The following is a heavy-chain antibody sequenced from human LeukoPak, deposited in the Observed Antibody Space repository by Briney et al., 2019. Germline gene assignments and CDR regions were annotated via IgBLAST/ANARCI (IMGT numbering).Heavy chain of an antibody. CDR1: GYTFTGYG. CDR2: ISAYGHT. V-gene: IGHV1-18*01. Sequence: GASVKVSCKASGYTFTGYGIGWVRQAPGQGLEWMGWISAYGHTKLARNLQARVTVTIDTSTTTAYMELRSLSSDDTAVYFCARETASGYLGFDFWGQGTLITVSS. J-gene: IGHJ4*02. D-gene: IGHD3-3*01. CDR3: ARETASGYLGFDF.